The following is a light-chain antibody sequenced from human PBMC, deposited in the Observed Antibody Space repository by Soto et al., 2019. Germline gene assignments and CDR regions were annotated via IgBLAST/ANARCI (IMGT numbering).Light chain of an antibody. CDR1: SSDVGGFDY. CDR2: EVS. CDR3: SSYTSSTLEV. J-gene: IGLJ1*01. V-gene: IGLV2-14*01. Sequence: QSALTQPASVSGSPGQSITISCTVTSSDVGGFDYVSWYQHHPGRAPKLMIYEVSNRPSGVSDRFSASKSGNTASLTISGLQAADEADYYCSSYTSSTLEVFGTGTKVTVL.